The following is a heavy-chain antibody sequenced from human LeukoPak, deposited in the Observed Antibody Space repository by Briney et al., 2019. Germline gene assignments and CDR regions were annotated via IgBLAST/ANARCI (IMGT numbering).Heavy chain of an antibody. V-gene: IGHV3-66*01. CDR2: LFSGGDT. CDR3: TRERGAGGTV. Sequence: GGSLRLSCAASGFTFSSYGMTWVRQAPGKGLEWVSVLFSGGDTEYADSVKGRFTISRDRSKNTLYLQMNSLRVEDTALYYCTRERGAGGTVWGQGTLVTVSS. CDR1: GFTFSSYG. J-gene: IGHJ4*02. D-gene: IGHD1-7*01.